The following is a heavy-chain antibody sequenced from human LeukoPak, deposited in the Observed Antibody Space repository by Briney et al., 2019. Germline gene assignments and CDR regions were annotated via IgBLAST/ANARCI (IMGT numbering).Heavy chain of an antibody. V-gene: IGHV3-21*01. D-gene: IGHD1-26*01. CDR3: ARTVVGATTAAFDI. J-gene: IGHJ3*02. CDR2: ISSSSSYI. Sequence: GGSLRLSCAASGFTFSWYTMNWVRQAPGKGLEWGSIISSSSSYIYYADSVKGRFTISRDNAKNSLYLQMNSLRAEDTAVYYCARTVVGATTAAFDIWGQGTMVTVSS. CDR1: GFTFSWYT.